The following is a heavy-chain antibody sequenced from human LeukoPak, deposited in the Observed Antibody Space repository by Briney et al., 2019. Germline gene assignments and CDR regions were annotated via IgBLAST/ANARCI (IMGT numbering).Heavy chain of an antibody. CDR3: ARDPSNSRGTMVQGVTPHDAFDI. D-gene: IGHD3-10*01. CDR2: IYYSGST. CDR1: GGSVSSGSYY. V-gene: IGHV4-61*01. Sequence: PETLSLTCTVSGGSVSSGSYYWSWIRQPPGKGLEWIGYIYYSGSTNYNPSLKSRVTISVDTSKNQFSLKLSSVTAADTAVYYCARDPSNSRGTMVQGVTPHDAFDIWGQGTMVTVSS. J-gene: IGHJ3*02.